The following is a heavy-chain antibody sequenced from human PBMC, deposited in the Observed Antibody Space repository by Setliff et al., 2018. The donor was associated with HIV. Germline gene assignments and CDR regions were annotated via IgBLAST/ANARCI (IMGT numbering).Heavy chain of an antibody. CDR3: ARGPVYSSTIDY. Sequence: PSETLSLTCAVYGGSFGGYYWSWIRQPPGKGLEWIGEINHSGSTNYNPSLKSRVTISVDTSKRQFSLKLSSVTAADTAVFYCARGPVYSSTIDYWGQGTLVTVSS. V-gene: IGHV4-34*01. CDR2: INHSGST. CDR1: GGSFGGYY. J-gene: IGHJ4*02. D-gene: IGHD6-13*01.